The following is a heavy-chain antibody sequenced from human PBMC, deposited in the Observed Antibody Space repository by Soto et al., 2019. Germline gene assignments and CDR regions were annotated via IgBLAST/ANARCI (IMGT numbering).Heavy chain of an antibody. J-gene: IGHJ4*02. D-gene: IGHD4-4*01. V-gene: IGHV3-9*01. CDR3: AKDKVYSNYEHYFDY. CDR2: ISWHSGNL. Sequence: EVQLVESGGGLVQPGRSLRLSCAASGFNFENYAMHWVRQAPGKGLEWVSGISWHSGNLGYADSVRGRFTISRDNAKNSLYLQMNSLRPEDTGLYYCAKDKVYSNYEHYFDYWGQGTLVTVSS. CDR1: GFNFENYA.